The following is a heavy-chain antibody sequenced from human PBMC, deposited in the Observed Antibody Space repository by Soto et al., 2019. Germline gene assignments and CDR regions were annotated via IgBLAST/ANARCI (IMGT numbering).Heavy chain of an antibody. Sequence: KPSETLSLTCAVSGYSISSGYYWGWIRQPPGKGLEWIESISHSGSTYYSPSLKSRVTISLDTSKNQFSLNLRSVTAADTAVYYCARGPEMRFDYWGQGILVTVSS. CDR2: ISHSGST. CDR3: ARGPEMRFDY. CDR1: GYSISSGYY. V-gene: IGHV4-38-2*01. J-gene: IGHJ4*02.